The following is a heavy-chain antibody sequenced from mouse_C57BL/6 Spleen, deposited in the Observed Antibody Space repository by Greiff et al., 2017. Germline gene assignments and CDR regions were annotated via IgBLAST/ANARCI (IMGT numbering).Heavy chain of an antibody. Sequence: EVNVVESGGGLVQPGGSLSLSCAASGFTFTDYYMSWVRQPPGKALEWLGFIRNKANGYTTEYSASVKGRFTISRDNSQSILYLQMHALRAEDSATYYCARSVAGRMDYWGQGTSVTVSS. CDR3: ARSVAGRMDY. CDR2: IRNKANGYTT. CDR1: GFTFTDYY. D-gene: IGHD4-1*01. V-gene: IGHV7-3*01. J-gene: IGHJ4*01.